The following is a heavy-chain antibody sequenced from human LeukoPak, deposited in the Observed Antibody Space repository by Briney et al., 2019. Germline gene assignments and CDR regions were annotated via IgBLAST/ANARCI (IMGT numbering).Heavy chain of an antibody. CDR1: GFTFSSYG. Sequence: GGSLRLSCVASGFTFSSYGMSWVRQAPGKGLEWVSYVSATGYTTNYADSVKGRFTISRDNSKNTLYLQMNSLRAEDTAVYYCAREGTGLRSWWFDPWGQGTLVTVSS. V-gene: IGHV3-23*01. CDR2: VSATGYTT. CDR3: AREGTGLRSWWFDP. J-gene: IGHJ5*02. D-gene: IGHD4-17*01.